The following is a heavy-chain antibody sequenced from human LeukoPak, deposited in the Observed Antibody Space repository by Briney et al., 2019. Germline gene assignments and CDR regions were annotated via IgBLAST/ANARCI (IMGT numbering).Heavy chain of an antibody. J-gene: IGHJ4*02. CDR1: GGSISSRGYS. CDR3: AREGSLVATIYYFDY. V-gene: IGHV4-30-2*01. Sequence: SETLSLTCAVSGGSISSRGYSWSWIRQPPGKGLEWIGYIYHSGSTYYNPSLKSRVTISVDTSKNQFSLKLSSVTAADTAVYYCAREGSLVATIYYFDYWGQGTLVTVSS. CDR2: IYHSGST. D-gene: IGHD5-12*01.